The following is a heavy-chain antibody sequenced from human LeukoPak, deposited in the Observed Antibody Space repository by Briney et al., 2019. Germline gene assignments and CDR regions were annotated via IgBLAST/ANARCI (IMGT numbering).Heavy chain of an antibody. CDR2: IRSKAYRGTT. J-gene: IGHJ4*02. Sequence: GGSLRLSCTTSGFNFGDHAMTWVRQAPGKGLEWVGFIRSKAYRGTTEYAASVKGRFTISRDDSKSVVYLQMNSLKSEDTAVYYCSRGPIQLWVHNGVDVWGQGTLVTVSS. CDR3: SRGPIQLWVHNGVDV. V-gene: IGHV3-49*04. CDR1: GFNFGDHA. D-gene: IGHD5-18*01.